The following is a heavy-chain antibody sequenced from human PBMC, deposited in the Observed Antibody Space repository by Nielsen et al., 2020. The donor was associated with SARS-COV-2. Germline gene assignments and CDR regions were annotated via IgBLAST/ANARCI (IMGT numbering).Heavy chain of an antibody. V-gene: IGHV1-2*02. CDR2: INPNSGGT. J-gene: IGHJ6*02. CDR1: RYTFTGYY. Sequence: ASVKVSCKASRYTFTGYYMHWVRQAPGQGLEWMGWINPNSGGTNYAQKFQGRVTMTRDTSISTAYMELSRLRSDDTAVYYCARVELPPSYYYYGMDVWGQGTTVTVSS. CDR3: ARVELPPSYYYYGMDV. D-gene: IGHD1-7*01.